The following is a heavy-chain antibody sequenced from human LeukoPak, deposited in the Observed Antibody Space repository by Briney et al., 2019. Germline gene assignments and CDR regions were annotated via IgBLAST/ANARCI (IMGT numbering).Heavy chain of an antibody. CDR3: ARGGDSSSWYAPLYYYYYMDV. V-gene: IGHV1-8*02. CDR2: MNPNSGNT. J-gene: IGHJ6*03. CDR1: GYTFTSYG. D-gene: IGHD6-13*01. Sequence: ASVKVSCKASGYTFTSYGISWVRQAPGQGLEWMGWMNPNSGNTGYAQKFQGRVTMTRNTSISTAYMELSSLRSEDTAVYYCARGGDSSSWYAPLYYYYYMDVWGKGTTVTISS.